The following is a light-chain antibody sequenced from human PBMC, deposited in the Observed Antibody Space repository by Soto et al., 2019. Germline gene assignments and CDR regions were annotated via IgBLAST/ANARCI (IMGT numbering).Light chain of an antibody. Sequence: DVQMTQSRSTLAASVGDRVTIPCRASQTINNRLAWYQQKPGKAPRLLIFDVSTLESGVPSRFSGSGSGTEFTLTISSLQPDDFATYYCQQYNSYWKMFGQGTKVDIK. J-gene: IGKJ1*01. CDR2: DVS. CDR1: QTINNR. V-gene: IGKV1-5*01. CDR3: QQYNSYWKM.